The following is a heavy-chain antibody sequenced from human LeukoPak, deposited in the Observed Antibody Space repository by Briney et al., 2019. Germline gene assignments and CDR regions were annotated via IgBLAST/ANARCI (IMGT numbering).Heavy chain of an antibody. V-gene: IGHV4-59*01. J-gene: IGHJ3*02. CDR2: IYCSGST. D-gene: IGHD2-2*01. CDR3: ARRCSSTSCKGAFDI. CDR1: GGSISSYY. Sequence: SETLSLTCTVSGGSISSYYWSWIRQPPGKGLEWIGYIYCSGSTNYNPSLKSRVTISVDTSKNQFSLKLSSVTAADTAVYYCARRCSSTSCKGAFDIWGQGTMVTVSS.